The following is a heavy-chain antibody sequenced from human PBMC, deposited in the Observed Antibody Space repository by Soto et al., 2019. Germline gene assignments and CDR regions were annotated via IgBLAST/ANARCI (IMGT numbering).Heavy chain of an antibody. D-gene: IGHD4-17*01. CDR1: GYTFTSYG. Sequence: ASVKVSCKASGYTFTSYGISWVRQAPGQGLEWMGWISAYNGNTNYAQKLQGRVTMTTDTSTSTAYMELRSLRSDDTAVYYCAGYFPGAPPPPFDYWGQGTLVTVSS. V-gene: IGHV1-18*01. CDR2: ISAYNGNT. CDR3: AGYFPGAPPPPFDY. J-gene: IGHJ4*02.